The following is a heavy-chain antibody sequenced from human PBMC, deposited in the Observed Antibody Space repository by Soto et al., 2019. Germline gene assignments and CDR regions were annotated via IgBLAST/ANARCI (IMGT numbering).Heavy chain of an antibody. Sequence: GALSASCATSGITFSNYWMSLVPQGPGKGLEWVANIKQDGSEKYYVDSVKGRFTISRDNAKNSLYLQMNSLRAEDTAVYYCARDAIGKYYYYYGMDVWGQGTTVTVSS. D-gene: IGHD2-21*01. V-gene: IGHV3-7*03. J-gene: IGHJ6*02. CDR1: GITFSNYW. CDR3: ARDAIGKYYYYYGMDV. CDR2: IKQDGSEK.